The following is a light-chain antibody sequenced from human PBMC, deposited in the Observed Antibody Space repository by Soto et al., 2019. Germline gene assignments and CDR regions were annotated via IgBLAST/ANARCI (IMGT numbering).Light chain of an antibody. J-gene: IGLJ3*02. CDR1: SSDVGGYNY. CDR2: EVS. CDR3: SSYTSSSTRV. Sequence: QSALTQPASVSGSPGQSITISCTGTSSDVGGYNYVSWYQQHPGKAPKLMIYEVSNRPSGVSNRFSGSKSGNTASLNISGLQAEDEADYYCSSYTSSSTRVFRGGTKLTV. V-gene: IGLV2-14*01.